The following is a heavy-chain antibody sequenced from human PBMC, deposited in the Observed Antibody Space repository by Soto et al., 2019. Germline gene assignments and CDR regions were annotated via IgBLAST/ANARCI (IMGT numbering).Heavy chain of an antibody. J-gene: IGHJ4*02. D-gene: IGHD3-9*01. CDR1: GYTFTSYY. V-gene: IGHV1-46*01. CDR3: ARGLGLGDY. Sequence: QVQLVQSGAEVKKPGASVKLSCKASGYTFTSYYIHWVRQAPGQGLEWIGIINPNDGSTNYAHNFKGRLTVTRDTSTATVYMELGALTSEDTAVYYCARGLGLGDYWGQGTLVTVS. CDR2: INPNDGST.